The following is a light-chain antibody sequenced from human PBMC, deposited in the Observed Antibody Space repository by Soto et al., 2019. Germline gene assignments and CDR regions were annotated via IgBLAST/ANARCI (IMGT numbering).Light chain of an antibody. J-gene: IGLJ1*01. CDR3: QSYDISLSGYV. CDR1: SSNIGAGYV. CDR2: VNN. V-gene: IGLV1-40*01. Sequence: QSVLTQLPSVSGAPGQRVTISCTGSSSNIGAGYVVHWYQQLPGTVPKLLIYVNNNRPSGVPDRFSGSKSGTSASLAITGLQAEDEADYYCQSYDISLSGYVFGTGTKLT.